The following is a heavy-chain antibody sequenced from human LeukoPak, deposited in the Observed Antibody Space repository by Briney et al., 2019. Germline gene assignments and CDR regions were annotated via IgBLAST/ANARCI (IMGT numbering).Heavy chain of an antibody. J-gene: IGHJ4*02. CDR1: GFTFSSYA. V-gene: IGHV3-23*01. Sequence: SGGSLRLSCAASGFTFSSYAMSWVRQAPGKGLEWVSAISGSGGSTYYADSVKGRFTISRDNYKNTLYLQMNSLRAEDTAVYYCAKDQGGVLRFLEWLPSDFDYWGQGTLVTVSS. D-gene: IGHD3-3*01. CDR3: AKDQGGVLRFLEWLPSDFDY. CDR2: ISGSGGST.